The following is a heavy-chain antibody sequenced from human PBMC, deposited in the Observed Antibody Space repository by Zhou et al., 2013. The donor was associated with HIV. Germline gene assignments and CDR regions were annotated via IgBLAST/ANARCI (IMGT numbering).Heavy chain of an antibody. CDR1: GYTFTSYG. Sequence: QVQLVQSGAEVKKPGASVKVSCKASGYTFTSYGISWVRQAPGQGLEWMGWISAYNGNTNYAQKLQGRVTMTTDTSTSTAYMELRSLRSDDTAVYYCARETDIVVVPAASGADYYYYYGMDVWGQGP. V-gene: IGHV1-18*01. CDR2: ISAYNGNT. D-gene: IGHD2-2*01. CDR3: ARETDIVVVPAASGADYYYYYGMDV. J-gene: IGHJ6*02.